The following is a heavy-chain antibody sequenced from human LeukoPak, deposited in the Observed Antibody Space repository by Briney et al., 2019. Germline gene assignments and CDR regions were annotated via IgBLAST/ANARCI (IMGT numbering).Heavy chain of an antibody. CDR3: ARGDMYFQDSTYRSFDH. V-gene: IGHV1-2*02. D-gene: IGHD2/OR15-2a*01. CDR2: IDRKNGDT. CDR1: GYTFADYN. Sequence: ASVKVSCKSIGYTFADYNMHWVRQVPGQRLEWMGWIDRKNGDTKYAQKFQGRVTMTRDTSKSTAYMVLRGLTSDDTAIYYCARGDMYFQDSTYRSFDHWGQGTLVTVSS. J-gene: IGHJ4*02.